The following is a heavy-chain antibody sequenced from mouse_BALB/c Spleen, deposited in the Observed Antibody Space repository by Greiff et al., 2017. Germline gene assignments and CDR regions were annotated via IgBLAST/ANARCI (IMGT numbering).Heavy chain of an antibody. CDR1: GFSLTRYS. D-gene: IGHD1-2*01. CDR3: ARKGITTASYWYFDV. J-gene: IGHJ1*01. V-gene: IGHV2-6-4*01. Sequence: QVQLKESGPGLVAPSQSLSITCTVSGFSLTRYSVHWVRQPPGKGLEWLGMIWGGGSTDYNSALKSRLSISKDNSKSQVFLKMNSLQTDDTAMYYCARKGITTASYWYFDVWGAGTTVTVSS. CDR2: IWGGGST.